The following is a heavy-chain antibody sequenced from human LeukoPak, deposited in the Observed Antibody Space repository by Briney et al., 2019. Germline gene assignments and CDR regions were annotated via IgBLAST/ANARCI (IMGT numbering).Heavy chain of an antibody. CDR3: ARDLGYYYGSGSYDY. CDR1: GFTFDDYG. J-gene: IGHJ4*02. Sequence: GGSLRLSCAASGFTFDDYGMSWVRQAPGKGLEWVSGINWNGGSTGYAGSVKGRFTISRDNAKNSLYLQMNSLRAEDTALYHCARDLGYYYGSGSYDYWGQGTLVTVSS. V-gene: IGHV3-20*01. D-gene: IGHD3-10*01. CDR2: INWNGGST.